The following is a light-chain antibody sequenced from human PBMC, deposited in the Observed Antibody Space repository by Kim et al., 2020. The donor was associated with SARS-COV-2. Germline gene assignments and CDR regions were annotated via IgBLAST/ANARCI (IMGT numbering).Light chain of an antibody. V-gene: IGKV3-11*01. Sequence: SPGERAPLSCRASQSVISYLAWYQQKPGQAPRLLIYDASNRATGIPARFSGSGSGTDFTLTISSLEPEDFAVYYCQQRSNWPPFTFGPGTKVDIK. CDR3: QQRSNWPPFT. CDR2: DAS. J-gene: IGKJ3*01. CDR1: QSVISY.